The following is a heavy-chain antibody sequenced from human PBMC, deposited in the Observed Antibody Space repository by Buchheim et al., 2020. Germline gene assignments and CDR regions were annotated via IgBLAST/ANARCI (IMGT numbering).Heavy chain of an antibody. CDR2: ISYDGSNK. CDR1: GFTFSSYG. Sequence: QVQLVESGGGVVQPGRSLRLSCAASGFTFSSYGMHWVRQAPGKGLEWVAVISYDGSNKYYADSVKGRFTISRDNSKNTLYLQMNSLRAEDTAVYYCAGSDGPRYGYSYYYGMDVGGQGTT. D-gene: IGHD5-18*01. J-gene: IGHJ6*02. V-gene: IGHV3-30*03. CDR3: AGSDGPRYGYSYYYGMDV.